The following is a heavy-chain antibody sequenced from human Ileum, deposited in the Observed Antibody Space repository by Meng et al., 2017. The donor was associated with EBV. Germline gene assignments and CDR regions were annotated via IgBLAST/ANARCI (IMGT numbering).Heavy chain of an antibody. CDR3: ASRPGIAVAGFDY. V-gene: IGHV1-3*04. J-gene: IGHJ4*02. Sequence: VKRWKMGDRRKKPGATGGVSCKLSGYTLTSYAMNLVRQGPGQRLEWMGWINTGNGETKYSQKFQGRVTLTRDTSASTAYMELSSLRSEDTAVYYCASRPGIAVAGFDYWGQGTLVTVSS. CDR1: GYTLTSYA. CDR2: INTGNGET. D-gene: IGHD6-19*01.